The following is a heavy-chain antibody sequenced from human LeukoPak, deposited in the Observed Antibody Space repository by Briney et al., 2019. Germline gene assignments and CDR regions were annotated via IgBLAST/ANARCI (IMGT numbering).Heavy chain of an antibody. CDR3: ARGWYYYDSSGFADAFDI. CDR1: GGSISSGGYS. D-gene: IGHD3-22*01. CDR2: IYHSGST. Sequence: NPSQTLSLTCAVSGGSISSGGYSWSWIRQPPGKGLEWIGYIYHSGSTYYNPSLKSRVTISVDRSKNQFSLKLSSVTAADTAVYYCARGWYYYDSSGFADAFDIRGQGTMVTVSS. V-gene: IGHV4-30-2*01. J-gene: IGHJ3*02.